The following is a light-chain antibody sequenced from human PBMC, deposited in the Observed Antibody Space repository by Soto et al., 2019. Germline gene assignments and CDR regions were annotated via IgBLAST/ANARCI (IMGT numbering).Light chain of an antibody. CDR2: DAS. CDR3: QQYNSYPWT. J-gene: IGKJ1*01. V-gene: IGKV1-5*01. Sequence: DIQMTQSPSTLSASVGDRVTITCRASQSISSWLAWYQQNPGKAPKLLIYDASSLESGVPSRFSGSGSGTEFTLTISSLQPDDFATYYCQQYNSYPWTFGQGNKVEIK. CDR1: QSISSW.